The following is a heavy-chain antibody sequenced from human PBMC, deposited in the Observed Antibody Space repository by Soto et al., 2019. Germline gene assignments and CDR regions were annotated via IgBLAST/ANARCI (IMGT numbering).Heavy chain of an antibody. V-gene: IGHV1-69*01. CDR1: GGIFSSYA. J-gene: IGHJ4*02. CDR2: VIPVLGQA. D-gene: IGHD1-26*01. Sequence: QVQLVQSGAEVKRPGSSVKVSCKASGGIFSSYAISWLRQAPGQGLEWMGAVIPVLGQAYYAQALQDRVTITAEESTRTCYMGLSSLTSEDTAVYFFARVGGVGAPPGADYWGQGTLVTVSS. CDR3: ARVGGVGAPPGADY.